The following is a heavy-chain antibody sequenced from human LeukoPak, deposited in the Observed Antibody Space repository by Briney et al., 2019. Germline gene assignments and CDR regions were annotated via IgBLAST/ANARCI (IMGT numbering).Heavy chain of an antibody. V-gene: IGHV4-59*06. Sequence: SETLSLTCTVSGGSISSYYWSWIRQPPGKGLEWIGYIYYSGSTYYNPSLKSRVTISVDTSKNQFFLKLSSVTAADTAVYYCAGRYCSGGSCYGDDAFDIWGQGTMVTVSS. CDR1: GGSISSYY. D-gene: IGHD2-15*01. CDR3: AGRYCSGGSCYGDDAFDI. CDR2: IYYSGST. J-gene: IGHJ3*02.